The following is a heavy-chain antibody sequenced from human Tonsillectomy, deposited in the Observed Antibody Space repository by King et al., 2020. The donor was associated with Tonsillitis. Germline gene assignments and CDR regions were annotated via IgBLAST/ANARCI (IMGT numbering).Heavy chain of an antibody. CDR1: GFTFSSYA. J-gene: IGHJ3*02. CDR3: AKEPRYSSGTYDAFDI. CDR2: ISVSGGST. Sequence: VQLVESGGGLVQPGGSLRLSCAASGFTFSSYAMNWVRQAPGKGLEWVSPISVSGGSTYYADSVKGRFTISRDNSKNTLYLQMNSLRAEDTAVYYCAKEPRYSSGTYDAFDIWGQGTMVTVSS. D-gene: IGHD6-19*01. V-gene: IGHV3-23*04.